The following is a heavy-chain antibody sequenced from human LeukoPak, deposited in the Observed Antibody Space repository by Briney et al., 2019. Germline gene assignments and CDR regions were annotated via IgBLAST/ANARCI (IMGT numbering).Heavy chain of an antibody. J-gene: IGHJ5*02. D-gene: IGHD3-10*01. CDR2: MNPISGST. Sequence: ASVKVSCKASGYTFRSYDINWVRQAAGQGLEWMGWMNPISGSTAYAQKFQGRVTMTRDTSITTAFMELSSLRSDDTAIYYCSRVKRFPTVWFDPWGQGTLVTVSS. CDR3: SRVKRFPTVWFDP. V-gene: IGHV1-8*01. CDR1: GYTFRSYD.